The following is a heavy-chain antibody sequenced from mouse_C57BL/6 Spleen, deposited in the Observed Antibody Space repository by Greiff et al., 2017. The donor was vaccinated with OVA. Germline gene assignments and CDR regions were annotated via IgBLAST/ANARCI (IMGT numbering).Heavy chain of an antibody. Sequence: VKLQESGAELVKPGASVKISCKASGYAFSSYWMNWVKQRPGKGLEWIGQIYPGDGDTNYNGKFKGKATLTADKSSSTAYMQLSSLTSEDSAVYFCARGSYESAMDYWGQGTSVTVSS. CDR2: IYPGDGDT. D-gene: IGHD2-12*01. CDR3: ARGSYESAMDY. V-gene: IGHV1-80*01. J-gene: IGHJ4*01. CDR1: GYAFSSYW.